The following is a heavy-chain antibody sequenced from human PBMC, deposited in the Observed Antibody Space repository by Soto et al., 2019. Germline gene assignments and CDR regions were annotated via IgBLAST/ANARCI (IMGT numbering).Heavy chain of an antibody. V-gene: IGHV3-21*01. D-gene: IGHD3-22*01. Sequence: VGSLRLSCAASGFTFSGFSMNWVRQAPGKGLEWVSSVTSNPSSMFYADSVKGRFTISRDDAKDSLFLQMNSLRADDTAVYYCAREADFASSGYVLDYWGLGTLVTVSS. CDR3: AREADFASSGYVLDY. CDR1: GFTFSGFS. J-gene: IGHJ4*02. CDR2: VTSNPSSM.